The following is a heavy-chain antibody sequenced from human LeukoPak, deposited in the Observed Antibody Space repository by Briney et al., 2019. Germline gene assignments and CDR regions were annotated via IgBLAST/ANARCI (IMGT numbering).Heavy chain of an antibody. CDR2: ITKYDGRV. CDR3: AKDHSADGWPTFEY. J-gene: IGHJ4*02. Sequence: GGSLRLSCAASGFTFSSYSMNWVRQAPGKGLEWLSSITKYDGRVYYADSVRGRFTISRDSSQNELYLQMNSLRADDSAIYYCAKDHSADGWPTFEYWGRGTLVTVSS. V-gene: IGHV3-21*04. D-gene: IGHD5-24*01. CDR1: GFTFSSYS.